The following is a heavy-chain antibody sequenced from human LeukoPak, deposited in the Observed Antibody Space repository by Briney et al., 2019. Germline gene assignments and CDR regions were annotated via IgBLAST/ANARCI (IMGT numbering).Heavy chain of an antibody. CDR3: ARHISRGGATMFDY. J-gene: IGHJ4*02. CDR2: IYYSGST. D-gene: IGHD1-26*01. V-gene: IGHV4-39*01. Sequence: PSETLSLTCTVSGGSISSSSYYWGWIRQPPGKGLEWIGSIYYSGSTYYNPSLKSRVTISVDTSKNQFSLKLSSVTAADTAVYYCARHISRGGATMFDYWGRGTLVTVSS. CDR1: GGSISSSSYY.